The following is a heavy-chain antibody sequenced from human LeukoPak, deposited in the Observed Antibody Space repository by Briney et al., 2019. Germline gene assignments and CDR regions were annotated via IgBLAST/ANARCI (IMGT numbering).Heavy chain of an antibody. D-gene: IGHD2/OR15-2a*01. V-gene: IGHV4-61*02. Sequence: SETLSLTCVVSGGSITSTIYYWNWIRQPAGKGLEWIGRMYSGGSSDYNPSLKSRVTMSVDTSKNQLSLYLTSVTAADTAVYYCARGLGISKDYFDYWGQGTLVTVSS. CDR1: GGSITSTIYY. CDR3: ARGLGISKDYFDY. CDR2: MYSGGSS. J-gene: IGHJ4*02.